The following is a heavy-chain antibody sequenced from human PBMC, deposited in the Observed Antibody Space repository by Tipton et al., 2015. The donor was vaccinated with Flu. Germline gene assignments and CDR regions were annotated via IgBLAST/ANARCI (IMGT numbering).Heavy chain of an antibody. CDR3: TKGHYDSSGYPYFDY. V-gene: IGHV3-23*01. CDR1: GFTFTGYA. J-gene: IGHJ4*02. Sequence: RLSCAASGFTFTGYAMSWVRQAPGKGLEWVSVISGSGGSTDYADSVKGRFTISRDNSKNTLYLQMNSLRAEDTAVYYCTKGHYDSSGYPYFDYWGQGTLVSVSS. CDR2: ISGSGGST. D-gene: IGHD3-22*01.